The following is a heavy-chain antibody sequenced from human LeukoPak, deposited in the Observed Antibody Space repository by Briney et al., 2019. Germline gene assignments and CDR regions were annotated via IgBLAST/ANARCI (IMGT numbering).Heavy chain of an antibody. CDR1: GGSISSYY. CDR2: IYYSGST. D-gene: IGHD3-16*01. CDR3: ARAPREDVPLRLGDISQYYYYYGMDV. Sequence: SETLSLTCTVSGGSISSYYWSWIRQPPGKGLEWIGYIYYSGSTNYNPSLKSRVTISVDTSKNQFSLKLSSVTAADTAVYYCARAPREDVPLRLGDISQYYYYYGMDVWGQGTTVTVSS. J-gene: IGHJ6*02. V-gene: IGHV4-59*08.